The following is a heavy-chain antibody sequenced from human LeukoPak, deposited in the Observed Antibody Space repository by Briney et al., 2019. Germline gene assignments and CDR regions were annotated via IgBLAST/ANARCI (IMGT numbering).Heavy chain of an antibody. D-gene: IGHD6-13*01. V-gene: IGHV3-30*02. CDR1: GFTFSDYS. Sequence: GGSLRLSCAASGFTFSDYSMHWVRQAPGKGLNWVAFIRYDGNNKYYADSVKGRFTISRDNAKNSLYLQMNSLRAEDTALYHCARDAYSSSSYYYYYYYMDVWGKGTTVTISS. CDR2: IRYDGNNK. CDR3: ARDAYSSSSYYYYYYYMDV. J-gene: IGHJ6*03.